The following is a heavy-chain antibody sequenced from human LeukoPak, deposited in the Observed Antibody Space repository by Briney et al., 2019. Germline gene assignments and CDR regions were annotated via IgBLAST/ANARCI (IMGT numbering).Heavy chain of an antibody. CDR1: GGSISSSSYY. D-gene: IGHD7-27*01. J-gene: IGHJ4*02. CDR2: IYYSGST. V-gene: IGHV4-39*01. CDR3: ARQSLAGTSFDY. Sequence: PSETLSLTCTVSGGSISSSSYYWGWIRQPPGKGLEWIGSIYYSGSTYYNPSLKSRVTISVDTSKNQFSLKLSSVTAADTAVYYCARQSLAGTSFDYWGQGTLVTVSS.